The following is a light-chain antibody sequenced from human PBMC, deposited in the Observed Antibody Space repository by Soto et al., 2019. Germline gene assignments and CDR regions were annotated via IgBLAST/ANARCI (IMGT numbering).Light chain of an antibody. V-gene: IGKV1-5*01. CDR2: DAS. J-gene: IGKJ1*01. Sequence: DIQMTQSPSTLSASVGDRVTITCRARQSISSWLAWYQQKPGKAPKLLIYDASSLESGVPSRFSGSGSGTEFTLTISSLQSDDFATYYCQQYNSYRWTFGQGTNVDIK. CDR1: QSISSW. CDR3: QQYNSYRWT.